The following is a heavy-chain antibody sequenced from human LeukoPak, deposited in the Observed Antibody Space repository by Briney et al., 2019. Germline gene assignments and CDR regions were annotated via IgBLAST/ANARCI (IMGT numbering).Heavy chain of an antibody. D-gene: IGHD3-16*01. CDR3: ARAPGRSYVNFDS. CDR2: ISGNGDST. V-gene: IGHV3-64*01. Sequence: QAGGSLRLSCAASGFTFSSYAMHWVRQAPGKGLEYVSAISGNGDSTYYANSVKGRFTISRDNSKNTLYLQMGSLRSDDMAVYYWARAPGRSYVNFDSWAQGPLVTVSP. J-gene: IGHJ4*02. CDR1: GFTFSSYA.